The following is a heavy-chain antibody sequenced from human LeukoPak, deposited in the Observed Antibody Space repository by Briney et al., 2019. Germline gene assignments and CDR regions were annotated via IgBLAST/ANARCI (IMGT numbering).Heavy chain of an antibody. CDR1: GGSISSGGYY. D-gene: IGHD2-15*01. CDR3: ARYVVVVAATSAFDI. V-gene: IGHV4-31*03. CDR2: IYYSGST. Sequence: SQTLSLTCTVSGGSISSGGYYWSWIRQHPGKGLEWIGYIYYSGSTYYNPSLKSRVTISVDTSKNQFSLKLSSVTAADTAVYYCARYVVVVAATSAFDIWGQGTVVTVSS. J-gene: IGHJ3*02.